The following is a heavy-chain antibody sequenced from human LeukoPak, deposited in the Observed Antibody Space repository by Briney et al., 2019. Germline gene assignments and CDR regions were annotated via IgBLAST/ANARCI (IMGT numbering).Heavy chain of an antibody. D-gene: IGHD2-2*01. CDR3: AKDSYCSSTSCYAEGNWFDP. Sequence: PGGSLRLSCAASGFTFSSYSMNWVRQAPGKGLEWVSAISGSGGSTYYADSVKGRFTISRDNSKNTLYLQMNSLRAEDTAVYYCAKDSYCSSTSCYAEGNWFDPWGQGTLVTVSS. J-gene: IGHJ5*02. V-gene: IGHV3-23*01. CDR2: ISGSGGST. CDR1: GFTFSSYS.